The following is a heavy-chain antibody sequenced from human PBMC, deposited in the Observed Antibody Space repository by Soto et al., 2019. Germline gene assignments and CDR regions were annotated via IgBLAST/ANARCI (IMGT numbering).Heavy chain of an antibody. CDR1: GGTFSSYA. CDR3: ARAEGAILRFLEWSDKGRYYYYGMDV. CDR2: IIPIFGTA. Sequence: GASVKVSCKASGGTFSSYAISWVRQAPGQGLEWMGGIIPIFGTANYAQKFQGRVTITADKSTSTAYMELSSLRSEDTAVYYCARAEGAILRFLEWSDKGRYYYYGMDVWGQGTTVTVSS. D-gene: IGHD3-3*01. J-gene: IGHJ6*02. V-gene: IGHV1-69*06.